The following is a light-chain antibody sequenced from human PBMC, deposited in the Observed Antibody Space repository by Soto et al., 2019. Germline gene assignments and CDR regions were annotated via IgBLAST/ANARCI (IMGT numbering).Light chain of an antibody. CDR3: SSYTSISTLYV. J-gene: IGLJ1*01. V-gene: IGLV1-44*01. CDR1: SSNIGSNS. Sequence: QSVLTQPPSVSGTPGQRVTISCSGSSSNIGSNSVNWYQQFPGTAPRLLIYSSYQRPSGVPDRFSGSQSGTSASLAISGLQSDDEADYYCSSYTSISTLYVFGTGTKLTVL. CDR2: SSY.